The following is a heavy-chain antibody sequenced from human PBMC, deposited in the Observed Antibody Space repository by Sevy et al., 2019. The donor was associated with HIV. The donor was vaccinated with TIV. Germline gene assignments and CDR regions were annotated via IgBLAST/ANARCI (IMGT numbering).Heavy chain of an antibody. Sequence: GGSLRLSCAASGFTFSSYSMNWVRQAPGKGLEWVSYISSSSSTTYYADSVKGRFTISRDNAKNSLYLQMNSLRDEDTAVDYCAGGPLYYDSSGPVDYWGQGTLVTVSS. CDR2: ISSSSSTT. D-gene: IGHD3-22*01. J-gene: IGHJ4*02. V-gene: IGHV3-48*02. CDR1: GFTFSSYS. CDR3: AGGPLYYDSSGPVDY.